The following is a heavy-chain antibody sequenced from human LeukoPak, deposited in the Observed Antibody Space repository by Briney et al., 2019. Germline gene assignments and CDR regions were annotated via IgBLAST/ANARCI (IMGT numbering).Heavy chain of an antibody. CDR1: GYTFTSYG. CDR2: ISAYNGNT. V-gene: IGHV1-18*01. D-gene: IGHD3-10*01. J-gene: IGHJ4*02. Sequence: ASVKVSCKASGYTFTSYGISWVRQAPGQGLEWMGWISAYNGNTNYAQKLQGRVTMTTDTSTSTAYMELRSLRSDDTAVYYCARDRLWFGELLPDYWGQGTLVTVSS. CDR3: ARDRLWFGELLPDY.